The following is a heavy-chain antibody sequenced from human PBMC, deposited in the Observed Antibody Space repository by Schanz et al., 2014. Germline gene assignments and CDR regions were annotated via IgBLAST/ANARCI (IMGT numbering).Heavy chain of an antibody. CDR1: RFTISRNP. CDR2: IKSKTDGGTT. D-gene: IGHD6-19*01. J-gene: IGHJ4*02. V-gene: IGHV3-15*01. CDR3: TTYCDGGCAIDN. Sequence: VHLVESGGGVVQPGRSLRLSCTGSRFTISRNPIHWVRQAPGKGLERVGRIKSKTDGGTTDYAAPVKGRFTISRDDSKNTLFLQMNSLKTEDTAVYYCTTYCDGGCAIDNWGQGALVTVSS.